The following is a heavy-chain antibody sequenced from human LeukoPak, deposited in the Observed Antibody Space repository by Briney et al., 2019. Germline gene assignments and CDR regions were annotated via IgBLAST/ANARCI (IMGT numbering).Heavy chain of an antibody. V-gene: IGHV3-33*08. D-gene: IGHD5-18*01. J-gene: IGHJ4*02. CDR1: GFTFSSYG. CDR2: IWYDGSNK. Sequence: PGESLRLSCAASGFTFSSYGMHWVRQAPGKGLEWVAVIWYDGSNKYYADSVKGRFTISRDNSKNTLYLQMNSLRAEDTAVYYCARDGIQLWLKMRYYFDYWGQGTLVTVSS. CDR3: ARDGIQLWLKMRYYFDY.